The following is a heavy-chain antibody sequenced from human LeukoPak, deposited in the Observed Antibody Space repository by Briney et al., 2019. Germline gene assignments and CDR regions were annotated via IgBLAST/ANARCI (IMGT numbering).Heavy chain of an antibody. D-gene: IGHD5-12*01. CDR2: IRYDGTKK. Sequence: GGSLRLSCAASGFTFFSYGMHWVRQAPGKGLEWVAFIRYDGTKKYYADSVRGRFTISRDNSKNTLSLQMNSLRAEDTAVYYCAKGNSDYDRSLGYWGQGTLVTVSS. J-gene: IGHJ4*02. V-gene: IGHV3-30*02. CDR3: AKGNSDYDRSLGY. CDR1: GFTFFSYG.